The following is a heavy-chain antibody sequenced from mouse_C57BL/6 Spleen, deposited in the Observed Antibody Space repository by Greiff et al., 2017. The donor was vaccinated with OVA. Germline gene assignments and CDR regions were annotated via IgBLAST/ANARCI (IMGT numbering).Heavy chain of an antibody. J-gene: IGHJ1*03. V-gene: IGHV5-16*01. Sequence: EVMLVESEGGLVQPGSSMKLCCTASGFTFSDYYMAWVRQVPEKGLEWVANINYDGSSTYYLDSLKSRFIISRDNAKNILYLQMSSLKSEDTATYYCARDDGYYDWYFDVWGTGTTVTVSS. D-gene: IGHD2-3*01. CDR3: ARDDGYYDWYFDV. CDR2: INYDGSST. CDR1: GFTFSDYY.